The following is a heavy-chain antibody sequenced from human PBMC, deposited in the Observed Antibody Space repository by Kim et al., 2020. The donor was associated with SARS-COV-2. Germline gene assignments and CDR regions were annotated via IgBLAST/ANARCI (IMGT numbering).Heavy chain of an antibody. CDR2: INHSGST. Sequence: SETLSLTCAVYGGSFSGYYWSWIRQPPGKGLEWIGEINHSGSTNYNPSLKSRVTISVDTSKNQFSLKLSSVTAADTAVYYCARGPVVVPAAIRSWFDPWGQGTLVTVSS. CDR1: GGSFSGYY. D-gene: IGHD2-2*01. V-gene: IGHV4-34*01. J-gene: IGHJ5*02. CDR3: ARGPVVVPAAIRSWFDP.